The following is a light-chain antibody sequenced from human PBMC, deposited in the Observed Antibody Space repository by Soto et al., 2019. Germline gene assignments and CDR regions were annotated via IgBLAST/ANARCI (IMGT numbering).Light chain of an antibody. Sequence: QSVLTQPASVSGSPGQSIIISCTGTSSDVGGYNYVSWYQQHPGKAPKFMIYEVSNRPSGVSNRFSGSKSGNTASLTISGLQAEDEADYYCSSYTSSSTLYVFGTGTKVTVL. CDR3: SSYTSSSTLYV. J-gene: IGLJ1*01. CDR2: EVS. CDR1: SSDVGGYNY. V-gene: IGLV2-14*01.